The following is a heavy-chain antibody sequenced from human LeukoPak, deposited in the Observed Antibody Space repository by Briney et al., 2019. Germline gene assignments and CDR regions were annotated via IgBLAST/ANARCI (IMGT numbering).Heavy chain of an antibody. CDR1: GFTFSSYA. J-gene: IGHJ4*02. CDR3: AKAPVTSCRGAYCYPFDY. CDR2: ISSTDAGT. Sequence: GGSLRLSCAASGFTFSSYAMSWVRQAPGKGLEGVSAISSTDAGTYHADSVRGRFTISRDSSKNTLYLQMNSPRAEDAAVYYCAKAPVTSCRGAYCYPFDYWGQGTLVTVSS. V-gene: IGHV3-23*01. D-gene: IGHD2-21*01.